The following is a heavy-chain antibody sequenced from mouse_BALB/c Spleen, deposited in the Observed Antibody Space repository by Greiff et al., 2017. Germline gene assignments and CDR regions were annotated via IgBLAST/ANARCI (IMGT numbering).Heavy chain of an antibody. J-gene: IGHJ4*01. V-gene: IGHV3-2*02. CDR2: ISYSGST. CDR1: GYSITSDYA. Sequence: EVQGVESGPGLVKPSQSLSLTCTVTGYSITSDYAWNWIRQFPGNKLEWMGYISYSGSTSYNPSLKSRISITRDTSKNQFFLQLNSVTTEDTATYYCASTPLLRLPYAMDYWGQGTSVTVSS. CDR3: ASTPLLRLPYAMDY. D-gene: IGHD1-2*01.